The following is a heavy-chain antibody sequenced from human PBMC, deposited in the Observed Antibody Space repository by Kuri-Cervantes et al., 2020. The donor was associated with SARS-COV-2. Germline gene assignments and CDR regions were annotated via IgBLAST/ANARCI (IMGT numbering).Heavy chain of an antibody. D-gene: IGHD5-12*01. Sequence: GSLRLSCAVSGYSISSGYYWGWIRQPPGKGLEWIGSIYHSGSTYYNPSLKSRVTISVDTSKNQFSLKLSSVTAADTAVYYCARVSGGYDLYYYYGMDVWGQGTTVTVSS. J-gene: IGHJ6*02. CDR1: GYSISSGYY. V-gene: IGHV4-38-2*01. CDR2: IYHSGST. CDR3: ARVSGGYDLYYYYGMDV.